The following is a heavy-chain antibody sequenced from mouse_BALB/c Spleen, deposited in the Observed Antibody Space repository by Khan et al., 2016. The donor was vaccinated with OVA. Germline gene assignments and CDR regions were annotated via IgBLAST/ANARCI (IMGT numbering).Heavy chain of an antibody. CDR2: INPSNGYT. J-gene: IGHJ3*01. D-gene: IGHD2-14*01. CDR3: VRDGAYHRNDGWFAY. V-gene: IGHV1-4*01. CDR1: GYTFTSYT. Sequence: VQLQQPGAELARPGASVKMSCKASGYTFTSYTIHWIKKRPGQGLEWIGYINPSNGYTNYNQMFRDMAIFTTDKTSTTAYQKLRSLKSDDSAVYNCVRDGAYHRNDGWFAYWGQGTLVTVSA.